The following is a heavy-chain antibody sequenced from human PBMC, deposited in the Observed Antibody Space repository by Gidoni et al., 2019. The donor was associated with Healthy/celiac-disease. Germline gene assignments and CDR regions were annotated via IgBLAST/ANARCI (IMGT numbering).Heavy chain of an antibody. CDR3: ARTTAMVYYYFDY. D-gene: IGHD5-18*01. Sequence: QVQMVKSGAEVKKPGSSVKVSCKASGTTLSSYAISWVRQAPGQGLDWMGVIIPIFGTANYAQKFQGRVTITADESTSTAYMELSSLRSEDTAVYYCARTTAMVYYYFDYWGQGTLVTVSS. V-gene: IGHV1-69*01. J-gene: IGHJ4*02. CDR1: GTTLSSYA. CDR2: IIPIFGTA.